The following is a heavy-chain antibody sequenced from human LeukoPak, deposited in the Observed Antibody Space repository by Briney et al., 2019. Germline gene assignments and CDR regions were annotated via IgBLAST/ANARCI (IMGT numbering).Heavy chain of an antibody. Sequence: SETLSLTCAVYGGSFSDYYWSWIRQPPGKGLEWIGEINHSGSTNYNPSPTSRVTISVDTPKNQFSLKLSSVTAADTAVYYCARTKKMATSAYYYFGMDVWGQGTTVTVSS. CDR2: INHSGST. V-gene: IGHV4-34*01. D-gene: IGHD5-24*01. J-gene: IGHJ6*02. CDR1: GGSFSDYY. CDR3: ARTKKMATSAYYYFGMDV.